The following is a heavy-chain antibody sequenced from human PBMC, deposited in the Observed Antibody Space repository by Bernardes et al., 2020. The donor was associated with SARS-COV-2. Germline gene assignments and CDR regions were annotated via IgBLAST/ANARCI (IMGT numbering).Heavy chain of an antibody. D-gene: IGHD2-2*01. CDR3: AKDTVSPCRSTCYLWS. V-gene: IGHV3-23*01. CDR1: GFSFNNYA. J-gene: IGHJ5*02. CDR2: ISASGSDT. Sequence: GGSLRLSCAVSGFSFNNYAMSWVRQAPGKGLEWVSGISASGSDTYYADSVKGRFTISRDNSKNTLYLEMNSLRAEDTAIYYCAKDTVSPCRSTCYLWSWGQGTLVTVSS.